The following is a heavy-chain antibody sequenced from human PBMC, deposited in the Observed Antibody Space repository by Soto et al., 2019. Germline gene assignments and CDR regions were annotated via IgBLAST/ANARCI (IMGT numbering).Heavy chain of an antibody. Sequence: SETLSLTCAVYGGSFSGYYWSWIRQPPGKGLEWIGEINHSGSTNYNPSLQSRVTISVDASKNQFSLKLSSVTAADTAVYYCARGRLLWFGELFSPAPYGMDVWGQGTTVTVSS. CDR1: GGSFSGYY. CDR2: INHSGST. CDR3: ARGRLLWFGELFSPAPYGMDV. J-gene: IGHJ6*02. D-gene: IGHD3-10*01. V-gene: IGHV4-34*01.